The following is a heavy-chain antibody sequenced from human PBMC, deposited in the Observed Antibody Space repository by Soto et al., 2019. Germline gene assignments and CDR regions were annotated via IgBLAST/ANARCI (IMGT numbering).Heavy chain of an antibody. Sequence: ASVKVSCNASGYTFTGYYMHLVRQAPGQGLEWMGWINPNSGGTNYAQKFQGWVTMTRDTSISTAYMELSRLRSDDTAVYYCARSVAGTHYYYYGMDVWGQGTTVTVSS. V-gene: IGHV1-2*04. CDR3: ARSVAGTHYYYYGMDV. CDR1: GYTFTGYY. J-gene: IGHJ6*02. CDR2: INPNSGGT. D-gene: IGHD6-19*01.